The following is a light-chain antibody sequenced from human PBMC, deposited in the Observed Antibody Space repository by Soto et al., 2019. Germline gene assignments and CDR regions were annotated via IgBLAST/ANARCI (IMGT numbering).Light chain of an antibody. CDR2: GAS. J-gene: IGKJ1*01. CDR1: QGISKF. V-gene: IGKV1-27*01. CDR3: QKYNRAPRT. Sequence: EIQMTQSPSSLSASVGDRVTITCRASQGISKFLAWYQQKPGNVPKLLIHGASTLQSGVPSRFSGSGSETDFTLTISSLQPEDVATYYCQKYNRAPRTFGQGTKVEIK.